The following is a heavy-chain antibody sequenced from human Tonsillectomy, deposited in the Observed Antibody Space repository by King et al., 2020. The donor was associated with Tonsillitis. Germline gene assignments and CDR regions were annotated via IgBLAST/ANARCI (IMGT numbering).Heavy chain of an antibody. V-gene: IGHV1-18*01. Sequence: QLVQSGAEVKKPGAAVKVSCKASGYTFTSYGISWVRQAPGQGLEWMGWISAYTGHTNYAQKFQGRVTMTTGTSTSTAYMELRGLRSDDTAVYDCARVDDSSGYYSGVFDYWGQGTLVTVSS. CDR3: ARVDDSSGYYSGVFDY. CDR1: GYTFTSYG. CDR2: ISAYTGHT. J-gene: IGHJ4*02. D-gene: IGHD3-22*01.